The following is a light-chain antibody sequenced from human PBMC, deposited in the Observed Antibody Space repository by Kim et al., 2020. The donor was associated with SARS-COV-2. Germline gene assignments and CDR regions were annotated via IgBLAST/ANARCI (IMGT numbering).Light chain of an antibody. CDR2: AAS. Sequence: DIQMTQSPSSLGASVGDRVTIACRASQSINTYLNWYQQKPGKAPKLLIYAASTLQSGVPSRFSGSGSGTDFTLTISSLQPEDFATYYCQQSHTAPLLTFGGGTKVDIK. J-gene: IGKJ4*01. CDR3: QQSHTAPLLT. CDR1: QSINTY. V-gene: IGKV1-39*01.